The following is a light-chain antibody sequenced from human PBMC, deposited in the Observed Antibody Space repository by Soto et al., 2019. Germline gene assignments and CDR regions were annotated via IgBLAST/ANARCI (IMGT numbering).Light chain of an antibody. CDR1: SGDIGAYDY. CDR3: SSYTGAYTLH. CDR2: EVN. J-gene: IGLJ1*01. V-gene: IGLV2-14*01. Sequence: QPVLEQPASVSGSHGQSSAIIRKETSGDIGAYDYVSWYQQHPGKAPKLMIYEVNDRPSGVSNRFSGSKSGNTASLTISGLQAEDEADYYCSSYTGAYTLHFGTGTKV.